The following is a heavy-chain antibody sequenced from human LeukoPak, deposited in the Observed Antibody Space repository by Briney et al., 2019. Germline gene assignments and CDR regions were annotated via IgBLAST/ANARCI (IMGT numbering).Heavy chain of an antibody. J-gene: IGHJ4*02. CDR1: GFTFSSYW. D-gene: IGHD5-12*01. Sequence: PGGSLRLSCAASGFTFSSYWMHWVRPAPGKGLMWISRINSDGSITNYADSVKVRFTISRDNAKNTLYLQMSSLRAEDTALYYCARVRATFLPHFDNWGQGTLVTVSS. CDR3: ARVRATFLPHFDN. CDR2: INSDGSIT. V-gene: IGHV3-74*01.